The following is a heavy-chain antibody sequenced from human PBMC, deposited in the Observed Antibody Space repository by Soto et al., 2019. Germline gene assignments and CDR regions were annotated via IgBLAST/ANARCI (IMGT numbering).Heavy chain of an antibody. CDR2: INHSGST. CDR3: ARDVLLWFGELIYYYGMDV. V-gene: IGHV4-34*01. CDR1: GGSISSYY. D-gene: IGHD3-10*01. Sequence: TSETLSLTCTVSGGSISSYYWGWIRQPPGKGLEWIGEINHSGSTNYNPSLKSRVTISVDTSKNQFSLKLSSVTAADTAVYYCARDVLLWFGELIYYYGMDVWGQGTTVTVSS. J-gene: IGHJ6*02.